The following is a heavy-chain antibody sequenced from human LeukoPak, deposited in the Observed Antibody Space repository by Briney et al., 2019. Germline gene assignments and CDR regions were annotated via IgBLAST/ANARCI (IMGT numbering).Heavy chain of an antibody. Sequence: PSETLSLTCAVYGGSFSGYYWGWLRQSPGKGVEWLGEINHSGTTNYNPSLKSRVTISVDTSKNQLSLRLSSVTAADTAVYYCARQAGDYVDYWGQGTLVTVSS. V-gene: IGHV4-34*01. CDR3: ARQAGDYVDY. CDR1: GGSFSGYY. J-gene: IGHJ4*02. CDR2: INHSGTT.